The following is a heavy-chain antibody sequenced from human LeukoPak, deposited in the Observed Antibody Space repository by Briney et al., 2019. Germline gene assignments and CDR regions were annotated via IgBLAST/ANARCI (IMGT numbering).Heavy chain of an antibody. CDR2: ISAYNGNT. CDR3: TREGQQLVDY. D-gene: IGHD6-13*01. Sequence: ASVKVPCKASGYTFTNYGISWVRQAPGQGLEWMGWISAYNGNTNYAQTLGGRVTMTTDTSTGTAYMELRSLRSDDTAVYYCTREGQQLVDYWGQGTLVTVSS. CDR1: GYTFTNYG. V-gene: IGHV1-18*01. J-gene: IGHJ4*02.